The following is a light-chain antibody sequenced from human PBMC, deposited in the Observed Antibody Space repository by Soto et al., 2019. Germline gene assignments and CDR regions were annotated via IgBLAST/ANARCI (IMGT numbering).Light chain of an antibody. Sequence: DLQMTQSPSSLSASVGDRVTITCRASQSISSYLNWYQQKPGKAPKLLIYGASSLQSGVPSRFSGSGSGTDFTLPISSLQPEDVATYYCQQSYSTPRTFGQGTQVEIK. CDR3: QQSYSTPRT. J-gene: IGKJ1*01. V-gene: IGKV1-39*01. CDR1: QSISSY. CDR2: GAS.